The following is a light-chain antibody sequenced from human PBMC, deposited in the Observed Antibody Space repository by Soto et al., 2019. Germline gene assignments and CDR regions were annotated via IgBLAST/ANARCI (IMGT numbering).Light chain of an antibody. CDR1: PAINNY. Sequence: DIQMTQSPASLSASVGDRVTITCRASPAINNYLAWFQQKPGKAPKSLIYGTSSLEDGVPSRFSGTASGTEFTLTISGLQPEDFATYYCQQYYTFPPTFGGGTQVDIK. CDR2: GTS. V-gene: IGKV1-16*01. J-gene: IGKJ4*01. CDR3: QQYYTFPPT.